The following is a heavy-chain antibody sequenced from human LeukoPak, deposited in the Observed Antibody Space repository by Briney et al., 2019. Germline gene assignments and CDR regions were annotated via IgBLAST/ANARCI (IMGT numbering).Heavy chain of an antibody. D-gene: IGHD1-26*01. CDR3: VKESRSGSYSGN. CDR1: GFTFSSYW. CDR2: INQGGSDK. Sequence: PGGSLRLSCAASGFTFSSYWMSWVRQAPGKGLEWVANINQGGSDKHYVDSRFTISRDNANNSLYLQMNSLRAEDTAVYYCVKESRSGSYSGNCGQGTLVTVSS. J-gene: IGHJ1*01. V-gene: IGHV3-7*01.